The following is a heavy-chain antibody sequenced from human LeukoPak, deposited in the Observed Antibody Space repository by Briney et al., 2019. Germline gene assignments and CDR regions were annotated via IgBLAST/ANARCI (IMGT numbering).Heavy chain of an antibody. D-gene: IGHD3-22*01. CDR3: ARVSYYYDSSGYYTSGSFDH. J-gene: IGHJ4*02. Sequence: PSETLSLTCTVSGGSISSYYWSWIRQPPGKGLEWIGYIYYSGSTNYNPSLKSRVTISVDTSKNQFSLKLSSVTAADTAVYYCARVSYYYDSSGYYTSGSFDHWGQGTLVTVSS. V-gene: IGHV4-59*08. CDR1: GGSISSYY. CDR2: IYYSGST.